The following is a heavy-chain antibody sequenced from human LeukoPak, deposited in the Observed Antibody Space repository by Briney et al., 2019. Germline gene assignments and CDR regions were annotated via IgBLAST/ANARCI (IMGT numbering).Heavy chain of an antibody. CDR2: IYPGDSDT. Sequence: GESLKVSCKGSGYSFTSYWIGWVRQMPGKGLEWMGIIYPGDSDTRYSPSFQGQVTISADKSISTAYLQWSSLKASDTAMYYCARQVEMATTDYYYMDVWGKGTTVTVSS. CDR1: GYSFTSYW. V-gene: IGHV5-51*01. CDR3: ARQVEMATTDYYYMDV. J-gene: IGHJ6*03. D-gene: IGHD5-24*01.